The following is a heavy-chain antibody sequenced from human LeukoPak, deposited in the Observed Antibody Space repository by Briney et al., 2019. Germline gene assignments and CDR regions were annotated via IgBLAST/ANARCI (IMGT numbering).Heavy chain of an antibody. D-gene: IGHD6-25*01. CDR3: AREEPAGYGMDV. Sequence: PGGSLRLSCAASGFTFSSYEMNWVRQAPGKRQERVSYISSSGSTIYYADSVKGRFTISRDNAKNSLYLQMNSLRAEDTAVYYCAREEPAGYGMDVWGKGTTVTVSS. V-gene: IGHV3-48*03. CDR1: GFTFSSYE. CDR2: ISSSGSTI. J-gene: IGHJ6*04.